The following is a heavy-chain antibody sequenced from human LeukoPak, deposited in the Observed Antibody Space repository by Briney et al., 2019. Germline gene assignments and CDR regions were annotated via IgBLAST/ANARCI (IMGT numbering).Heavy chain of an antibody. D-gene: IGHD6-13*01. CDR1: GGSFSGYY. CDR3: ARGGRRIAAAGTGFGDY. CDR2: INHSGST. J-gene: IGHJ4*02. Sequence: PSETLSLTCAVYGGSFSGYYWSWIRPPPGKGLEWIGEINHSGSTNYNPSLKSRVTISVDTSKNQFSLKLSSVTAADTAVYYCARGGRRIAAAGTGFGDYWGQGTLVTVSS. V-gene: IGHV4-34*01.